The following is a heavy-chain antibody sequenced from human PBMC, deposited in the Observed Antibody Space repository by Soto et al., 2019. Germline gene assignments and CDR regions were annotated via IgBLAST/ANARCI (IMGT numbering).Heavy chain of an antibody. CDR2: VHYTGST. J-gene: IGHJ6*02. CDR1: GDSVTSGSIY. CDR3: ARDRGNFGVVLADFYQYGMYV. Sequence: QVQLQESGPGLVKPSETLSLTCTVSGDSVTSGSIYWSWIRQPPGKGLEWIGYVHYTGSTNYNPPLKSRVAISVDTSKNHFSLTLSSVTAADTGVYYCARDRGNFGVVLADFYQYGMYVWCQGTAVTVSS. V-gene: IGHV4-61*03. D-gene: IGHD3-3*01.